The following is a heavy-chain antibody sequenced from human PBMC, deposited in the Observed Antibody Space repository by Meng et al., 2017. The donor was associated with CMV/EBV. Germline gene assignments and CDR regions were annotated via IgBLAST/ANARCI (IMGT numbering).Heavy chain of an antibody. CDR3: ARGDYFDY. J-gene: IGHJ4*02. Sequence: QVQLVQAGGGVVQPGRSLRLSCAASGLTFSSYAMHWVRQAPGKGLEWVAVISYDGSNKYYADSVKGRFTISRDNSKNTLYLQMNSLRAEDTAVYYCARGDYFDYWGQGTLVTASS. V-gene: IGHV3-30-3*01. CDR1: GLTFSSYA. CDR2: ISYDGSNK.